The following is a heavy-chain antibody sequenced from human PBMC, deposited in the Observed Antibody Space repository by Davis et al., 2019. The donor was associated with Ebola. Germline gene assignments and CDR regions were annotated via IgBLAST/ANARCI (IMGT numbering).Heavy chain of an antibody. CDR3: ARDPTVTPLDY. CDR2: ISAYNGNT. CDR1: GYTFTSYG. Sequence: ASVKVSCKASGYTFTSYGISWVRQAPGQGLEWMGWISAYNGNTNYAQKQGRVTMTTDTSTSTAYMELRSLRSDDTAVYYCARDPTVTPLDYWGQGTLVTVSS. V-gene: IGHV1-18*01. J-gene: IGHJ4*02. D-gene: IGHD4-17*01.